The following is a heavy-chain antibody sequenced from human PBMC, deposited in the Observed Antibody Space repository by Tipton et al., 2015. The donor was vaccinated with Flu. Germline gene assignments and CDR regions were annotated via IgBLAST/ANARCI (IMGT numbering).Heavy chain of an antibody. CDR3: ARGGHSSGWYD. D-gene: IGHD6-19*01. V-gene: IGHV4-31*03. J-gene: IGHJ4*02. Sequence: TLSLTCTVSGGSISSGGYYWSWIRQHPGKGLEWIGYIYYSGSTYYNPSLKSRVTISVDTSKNQFSLKLSSVTAADTAVYYCARGGHSSGWYDWGQGTLVTVSS. CDR1: GGSISSGGYY. CDR2: IYYSGST.